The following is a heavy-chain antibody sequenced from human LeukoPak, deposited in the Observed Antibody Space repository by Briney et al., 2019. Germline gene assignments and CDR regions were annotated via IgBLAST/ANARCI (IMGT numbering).Heavy chain of an antibody. Sequence: PGRSLRLSCAASGFTFSSYAMHWVRQAPGKGLEWVAVISCDGSNKYYADSVKGRFTISRDNAGNSLYLQMNSLRAEDTAVYYCARGKEIPDVWGQGTTVTVSS. CDR2: ISCDGSNK. V-gene: IGHV3-30-3*01. J-gene: IGHJ6*02. CDR3: ARGKEIPDV. CDR1: GFTFSSYA.